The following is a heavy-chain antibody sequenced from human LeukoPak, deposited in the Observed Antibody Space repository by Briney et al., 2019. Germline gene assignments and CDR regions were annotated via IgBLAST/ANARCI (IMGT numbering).Heavy chain of an antibody. CDR1: GFTFSSYW. J-gene: IGHJ4*02. CDR3: TREEGIYDFWSGYYPSYYFDY. Sequence: PGGSLRLSCAASGFTFSSYWMSWFRQAPGKGLEWVGFIRSKAYGGTTEYAASVKGRFTISRDDSKSIAYLQMNSLKTEDTAVYYCTREEGIYDFWSGYYPSYYFDYWGQGTLVTVFS. V-gene: IGHV3-49*03. D-gene: IGHD3-3*01. CDR2: IRSKAYGGTT.